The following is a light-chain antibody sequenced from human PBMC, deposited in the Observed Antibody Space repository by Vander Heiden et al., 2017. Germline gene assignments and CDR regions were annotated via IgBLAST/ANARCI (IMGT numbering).Light chain of an antibody. CDR2: TNN. CDR3: AAWDDSLSGHVV. J-gene: IGLJ2*01. CDR1: SPNIGSNY. V-gene: IGLV1-47*01. Sequence: QSVLTQPPSASGTPGQPVTIPCSGSSPNIGSNYVYWYQQLPGTAPKRLIYTNNQRPSGVPDRFSGSKSGTSASLAISGLRSEDEADYYCAAWDDSLSGHVVFGGGTKLTVL.